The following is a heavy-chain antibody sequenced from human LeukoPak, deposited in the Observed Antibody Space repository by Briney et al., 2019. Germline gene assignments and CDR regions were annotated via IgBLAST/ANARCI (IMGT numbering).Heavy chain of an antibody. D-gene: IGHD6-19*01. V-gene: IGHV3-48*03. CDR2: ISSSGSTI. J-gene: IGHJ4*02. CDR3: ARDEYSSGWYDY. CDR1: GFTFSSYE. Sequence: GGSLRLSCAASGFTFSSYEMNWVRQAPGQGLEWVSYISSSGSTIYYADSVKGRFTISRDNAKNSLYLQMNSLRAEDTAVYYCARDEYSSGWYDYWGQGTLVTVSS.